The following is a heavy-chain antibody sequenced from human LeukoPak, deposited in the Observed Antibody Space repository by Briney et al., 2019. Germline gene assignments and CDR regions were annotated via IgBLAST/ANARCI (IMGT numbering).Heavy chain of an antibody. V-gene: IGHV3-23*01. CDR2: IGAGGTFT. CDR1: GFTFSSYA. D-gene: IGHD5-24*01. Sequence: PGGSLRLSCTASGFTFSSYAMNWVRQAPGKGLEWVSGIGAGGTFTYYADSVKGRFTISRDNSKNTLYLQVNSLRAADTAIYYCAKVQEMDTILPPFHYWGQGTLVTVSS. J-gene: IGHJ4*02. CDR3: AKVQEMDTILPPFHY.